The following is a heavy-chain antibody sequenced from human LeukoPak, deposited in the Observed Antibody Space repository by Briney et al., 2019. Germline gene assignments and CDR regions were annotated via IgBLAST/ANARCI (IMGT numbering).Heavy chain of an antibody. D-gene: IGHD4-17*01. Sequence: ASVTVSCKASGGTFSSYAIRWVRQAPGQGLEWMGRIIPIFGTANYAQKFQGRVTITTDESPSTAYTELSSLTSEDTAVYYCARNYGDYFAYMDVWGKGTTVTVSS. CDR3: ARNYGDYFAYMDV. V-gene: IGHV1-69*05. J-gene: IGHJ6*03. CDR2: IIPIFGTA. CDR1: GGTFSSYA.